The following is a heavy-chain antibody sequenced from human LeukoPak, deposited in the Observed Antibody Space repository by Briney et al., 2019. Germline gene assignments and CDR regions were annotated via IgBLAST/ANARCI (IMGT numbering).Heavy chain of an antibody. CDR2: INQDGTEK. D-gene: IGHD3-10*01. V-gene: IGHV3-7*01. Sequence: GESLRLSCAASGFPFSTYWMSWFRQAPGKGLEWVANINQDGTEKYYVDSVKGRFTISRDYAKNSLYLQMNSLRVEDTAVYYCAKVAKYYYGPETYYFFEQWGQGTPVTASS. CDR1: GFPFSTYW. CDR3: AKVAKYYYGPETYYFFEQ. J-gene: IGHJ4*02.